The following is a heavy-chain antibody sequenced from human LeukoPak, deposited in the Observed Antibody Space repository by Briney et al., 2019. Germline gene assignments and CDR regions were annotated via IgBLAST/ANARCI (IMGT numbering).Heavy chain of an antibody. CDR1: GFTFSTYW. J-gene: IGHJ4*02. CDR3: ARRAGGYSHPYDY. Sequence: GGSLRLSCAASGFTFSTYWMGWVRQAPGKGLEWVANINEDESEKYYVDSVKGRFTISRDNAKNSLYLQMNSLRAGDTAVYYCARRAGGYSHPYDYWGQGTLVTVSS. V-gene: IGHV3-7*03. D-gene: IGHD4-23*01. CDR2: INEDESEK.